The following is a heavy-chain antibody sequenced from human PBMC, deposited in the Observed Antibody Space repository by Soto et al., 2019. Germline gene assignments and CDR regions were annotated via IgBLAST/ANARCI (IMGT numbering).Heavy chain of an antibody. CDR1: GGSISDISYC. D-gene: IGHD2-15*01. CDR2: MFYSGAT. Sequence: NPSETLSLTCTVSGGSISDISYCWGWIRQPPGKGLQWIGCMFYSGATYYNPSLKNRVTLSVDTSNNEFSLKLVSVTAPDTAVYYCARHKSGSDWHDPWGQGTLVTVSS. J-gene: IGHJ5*02. V-gene: IGHV4-39*01. CDR3: ARHKSGSDWHDP.